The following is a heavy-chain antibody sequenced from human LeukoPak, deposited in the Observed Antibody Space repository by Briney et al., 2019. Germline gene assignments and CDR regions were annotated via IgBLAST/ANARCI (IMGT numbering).Heavy chain of an antibody. CDR2: IYPGDSDT. CDR3: ARQAHFWSVSDYYYYMDV. CDR1: GYTFTSYW. D-gene: IGHD3-3*02. V-gene: IGHV5-51*01. J-gene: IGHJ6*03. Sequence: GESLKISCKASGYTFTSYWIAWVRQMPGKGLEWMGIIYPGDSDTRYTPSFQGQVTISADTSISTAYLQWNSLEASDTAMYYRARQAHFWSVSDYYYYMDVWGKGTTVTVSS.